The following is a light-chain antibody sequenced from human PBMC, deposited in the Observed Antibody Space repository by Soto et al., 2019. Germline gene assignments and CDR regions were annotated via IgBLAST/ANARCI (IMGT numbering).Light chain of an antibody. CDR2: GTS. CDR1: QSVRSN. J-gene: IGKJ4*01. V-gene: IGKV3-15*01. Sequence: DRVMTQSPATLSVSPGETATLSCRASQSVRSNLAWYQQKPGQAPRLLIYGTSTRATGIPARFSGSGPGTEFTLTISSLQSEDFAIYHCQQYNNWPVTFGGGTKVEIK. CDR3: QQYNNWPVT.